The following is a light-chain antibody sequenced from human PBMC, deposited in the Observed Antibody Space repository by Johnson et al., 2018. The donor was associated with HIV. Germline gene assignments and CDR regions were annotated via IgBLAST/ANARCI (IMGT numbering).Light chain of an antibody. Sequence: QSVLTQPPSVSAAPGQKVTISRSGSSCDIGNNYVSWHQQLPGTAPKLIINDNNKRPSGIPDRISGSKSGTSATLGITGLQTGDEADYYCGTWNTRLSAGHVFGTGTKVTAL. CDR3: GTWNTRLSAGHV. CDR1: SCDIGNNY. V-gene: IGLV1-51*01. J-gene: IGLJ1*01. CDR2: DNN.